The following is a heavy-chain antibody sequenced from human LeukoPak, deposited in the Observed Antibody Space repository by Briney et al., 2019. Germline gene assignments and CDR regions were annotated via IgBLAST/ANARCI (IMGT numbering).Heavy chain of an antibody. Sequence: SETLSLTCTVSGGSISSSSYYWGWIRQPPGKGLEWIGSIYYSGSTYYNPSLKSRVTISVDTSKNQFSLKLSSVTAADTAVYYCAREGSGIMIFGVVISRNWFDPWGQGTLVTVSS. CDR1: GGSISSSSYY. V-gene: IGHV4-39*07. CDR2: IYYSGST. D-gene: IGHD3-3*01. J-gene: IGHJ5*02. CDR3: AREGSGIMIFGVVISRNWFDP.